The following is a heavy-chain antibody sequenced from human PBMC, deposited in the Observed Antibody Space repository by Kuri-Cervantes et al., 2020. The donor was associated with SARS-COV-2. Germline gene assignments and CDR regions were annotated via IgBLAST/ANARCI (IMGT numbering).Heavy chain of an antibody. J-gene: IGHJ6*02. CDR3: AREPYYGSARDYYGMDV. V-gene: IGHV1-69*13. Sequence: SVKVSCKASGGTFNNYAISWVRQAPGQGLEWMGGIIPVFTTPTYAQKFHGRVTLSADESTSTVYMELSSLTSEDTAMYYCAREPYYGSARDYYGMDVWGQGTTVTVSS. CDR2: IIPVFTTP. D-gene: IGHD3-10*01. CDR1: GGTFNNYA.